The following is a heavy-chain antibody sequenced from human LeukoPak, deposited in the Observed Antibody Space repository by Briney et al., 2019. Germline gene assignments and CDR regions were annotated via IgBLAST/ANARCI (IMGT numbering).Heavy chain of an antibody. CDR3: AKDHDFWSGYSDY. CDR2: ISGNGGST. Sequence: GGSLRLSCAASGFTFSAYAMNWVRQAPGKGLEWVSDISGNGGSTYYADSVKGRFTISRDNSKNTLYLRMNSLRAEDTAVYYCAKDHDFWSGYSDYWGQGTLVTVSS. D-gene: IGHD3-3*01. CDR1: GFTFSAYA. J-gene: IGHJ4*02. V-gene: IGHV3-23*01.